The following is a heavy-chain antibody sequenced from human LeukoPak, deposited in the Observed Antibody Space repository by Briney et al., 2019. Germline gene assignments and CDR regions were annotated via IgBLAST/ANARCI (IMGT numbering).Heavy chain of an antibody. CDR2: VIPIFGTA. D-gene: IGHD2-2*01. CDR3: ARDEDIVVVPAAMGGRSVGGDYYGMDV. CDR1: GGTFSSYA. Sequence: SVKVSCKASGGTFSSYAISWVRQAPGQGLEWMGGVIPIFGTANYAQKFQGRVTITADESTSTAYMELSSLRSEDTAVYYCARDEDIVVVPAAMGGRSVGGDYYGMDVWGQGTTVTVSS. V-gene: IGHV1-69*13. J-gene: IGHJ6*02.